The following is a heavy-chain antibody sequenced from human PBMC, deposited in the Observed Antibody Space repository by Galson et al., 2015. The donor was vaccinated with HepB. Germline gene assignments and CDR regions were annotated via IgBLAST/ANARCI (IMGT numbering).Heavy chain of an antibody. CDR3: AREAHIAAPACLDS. CDR2: IWSDGSNQ. J-gene: IGHJ4*02. V-gene: IGHV3-33*01. Sequence: SLRLSCAASGFTVNTYGMHWVRQAPGKGLEWVALIWSDGSNQYYADSVKGRFTISRDNSRNTLYLQMNSLRAEDTALYYCAREAHIAAPACLDSWGQGTLVTVSS. CDR1: GFTVNTYG. D-gene: IGHD6-13*01.